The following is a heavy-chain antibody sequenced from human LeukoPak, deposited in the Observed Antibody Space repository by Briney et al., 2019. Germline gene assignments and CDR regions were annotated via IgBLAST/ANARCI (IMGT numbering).Heavy chain of an antibody. Sequence: ASVTVSCKASGYTFTSYYMHWVRQAPGQGLEWMGIINPSGGHTNYAQKFQGRVTMTRDTSTSTFYMEVIGLRSEDTAVYYCARVGRELGAFDTGGQGTMVTSLQ. CDR3: ARVGRELGAFDT. D-gene: IGHD1-26*01. J-gene: IGHJ3*02. CDR2: INPSGGHT. V-gene: IGHV1-46*01. CDR1: GYTFTSYY.